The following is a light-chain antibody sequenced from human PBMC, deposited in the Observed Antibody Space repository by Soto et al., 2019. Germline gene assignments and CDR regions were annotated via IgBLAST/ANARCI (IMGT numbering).Light chain of an antibody. CDR2: WAS. J-gene: IGKJ5*01. Sequence: DILLTQSPDSLAVSLAERATINCKSSQSLLSSADNLNYLAWFQQKPGQPPKLLILWASTRESGVPDRFSGSGSGTDFSLTISTLQAEDVATYYCHQHYSTPITFGQGTRLEIK. CDR1: QSLLSSADNLNY. V-gene: IGKV4-1*01. CDR3: HQHYSTPIT.